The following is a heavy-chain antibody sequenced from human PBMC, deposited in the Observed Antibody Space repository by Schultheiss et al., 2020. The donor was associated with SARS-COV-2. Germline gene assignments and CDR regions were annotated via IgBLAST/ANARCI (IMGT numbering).Heavy chain of an antibody. J-gene: IGHJ6*02. D-gene: IGHD6-19*01. CDR3: AKEYSSGWFRVHYYYYGMDV. Sequence: GESLKISCAASGFTFSSYGMHWVRHAPGKGLEWVAVIWYDGSNKYYADSVKGRFTISRDNSKDTVYLQMNSLRVEDTAVYYCAKEYSSGWFRVHYYYYGMDVWGQGTTVTVSS. CDR1: GFTFSSYG. V-gene: IGHV3-30*02. CDR2: IWYDGSNK.